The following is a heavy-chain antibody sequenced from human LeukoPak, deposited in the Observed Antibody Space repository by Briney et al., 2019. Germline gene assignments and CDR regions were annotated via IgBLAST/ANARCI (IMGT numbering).Heavy chain of an antibody. D-gene: IGHD2-2*01. V-gene: IGHV1-8*01. CDR3: ARTRLRCSSTSCYYDY. Sequence: GASVKVSCKASGYTFTSYDINWVRQATGQGLEWMGWMNPNSGNTGYAQKFQGRVTMTRNTSISTAYMELSSLRSEDTAVYYCARTRLRCSSTSCYYDYWGQGTLVTVSS. CDR1: GYTFTSYD. CDR2: MNPNSGNT. J-gene: IGHJ4*02.